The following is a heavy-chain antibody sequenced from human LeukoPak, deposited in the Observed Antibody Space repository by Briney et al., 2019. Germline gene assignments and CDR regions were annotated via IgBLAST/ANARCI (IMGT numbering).Heavy chain of an antibody. V-gene: IGHV3-23*01. CDR2: ISGSGGST. CDR1: GFTFSSYA. CDR3: AKVQYYYDSSGSLGYYFDY. Sequence: GGSLRLSGAASGFTFSSYAMSWVRQAPGKGLEWVSAISGSGGSTYYADSVKGRFTISRDNSKNTLYLQMNSLRAEDTAVYYCAKVQYYYDSSGSLGYYFDYWGQGTLVTVSS. D-gene: IGHD3-22*01. J-gene: IGHJ4*02.